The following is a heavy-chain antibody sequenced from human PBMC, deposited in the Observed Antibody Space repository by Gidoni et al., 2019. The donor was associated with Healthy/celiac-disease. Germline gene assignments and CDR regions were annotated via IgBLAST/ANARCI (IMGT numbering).Heavy chain of an antibody. CDR3: ARMGGDDYSNYPLWYFDL. CDR2: IWYDGSNK. J-gene: IGHJ2*01. CDR1: GFTFSIYG. D-gene: IGHD4-4*01. Sequence: QVQLVESGGGVVQPGRSLRLSCSSSGFTFSIYGMHWVRQAPGKGLEWVAVIWYDGSNKYYADSVKGRFTISRDNSKNTLYLQMNSLRAEDTAVYYCARMGGDDYSNYPLWYFDLWGRGTLVTVSS. V-gene: IGHV3-33*01.